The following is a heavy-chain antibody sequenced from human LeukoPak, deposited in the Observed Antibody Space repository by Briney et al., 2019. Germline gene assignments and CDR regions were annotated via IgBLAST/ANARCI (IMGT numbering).Heavy chain of an antibody. CDR2: MNPNSGNT. CDR3: ARLEYSSLAMSWYYYYMDV. V-gene: IGHV1-8*01. D-gene: IGHD6-6*01. J-gene: IGHJ6*03. CDR1: GYTFTSYD. Sequence: ASVKVSCKASGYTFTSYDINWVRQATGQGLEWMGWMNPNSGNTGYAQKFQGRVTMTRNTSISTAYMELSSLRSEDTAVYYCARLEYSSLAMSWYYYYMDVWGKGTTVTVSS.